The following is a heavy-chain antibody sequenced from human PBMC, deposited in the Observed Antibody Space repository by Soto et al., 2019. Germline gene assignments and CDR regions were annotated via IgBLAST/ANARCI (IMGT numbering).Heavy chain of an antibody. J-gene: IGHJ6*02. V-gene: IGHV1-69*01. CDR1: GGTFSSYA. CDR3: AGGFRDYDLWRGYTRSDV. Sequence: QVQLVQSGAEVKKPGSSVKVSCKASGGTFSSYAISWVRQAPGQGLEWMGGIIPIFGTANYAQKFQGRDRITADESTGPGYMELIRLRSENTAVYYLAGGFRDYDLWRGYTRSDVWGQGTTVTVSS. D-gene: IGHD3-3*01. CDR2: IIPIFGTA.